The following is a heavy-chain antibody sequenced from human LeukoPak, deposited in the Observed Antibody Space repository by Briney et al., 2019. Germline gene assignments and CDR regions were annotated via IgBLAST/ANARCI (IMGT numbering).Heavy chain of an antibody. CDR1: GGTFSSYT. J-gene: IGHJ4*02. Sequence: SVKVSCKASGGTFSSYTISWVRQAPGQGREWMGRIIPILGIANYAQKFQGRVTITADKSTSTAYMELSSLRSEDTAVYYCARDPAGAVAGRGDYWGQGTLVTVSS. CDR3: ARDPAGAVAGRGDY. CDR2: IIPILGIA. D-gene: IGHD6-19*01. V-gene: IGHV1-69*04.